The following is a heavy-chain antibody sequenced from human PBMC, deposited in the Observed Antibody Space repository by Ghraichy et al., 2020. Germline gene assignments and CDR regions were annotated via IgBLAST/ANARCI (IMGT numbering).Heavy chain of an antibody. CDR1: GFTFSNYW. D-gene: IGHD3-22*01. V-gene: IGHV3-7*01. CDR2: IKQDGSEI. Sequence: LSLTCAASGFTFSNYWMSWVRQAPGKGLEWVANIKQDGSEIHYVDSLMGRFTISRDNAKNSLFLQMNSLRAEDTGVYYCAREKAASSGNYFYYYGMDVWGQGTTVTVSS. CDR3: AREKAASSGNYFYYYGMDV. J-gene: IGHJ6*02.